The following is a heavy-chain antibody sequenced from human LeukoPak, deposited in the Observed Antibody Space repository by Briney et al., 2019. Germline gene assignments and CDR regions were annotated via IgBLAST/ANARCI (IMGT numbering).Heavy chain of an antibody. CDR2: IYSGGST. Sequence: PGGSLRLSCAASGFTFSSYAMSWVRQAPGKGLEWVSVIYSGGSTYYADSVKGRFTISRDNSKNTLYLQMNSLRAEDTAVYYCARAGYDYVWGIYFDYWGQGTLVTVSS. D-gene: IGHD3-16*01. CDR1: GFTFSSYA. CDR3: ARAGYDYVWGIYFDY. V-gene: IGHV3-66*02. J-gene: IGHJ4*02.